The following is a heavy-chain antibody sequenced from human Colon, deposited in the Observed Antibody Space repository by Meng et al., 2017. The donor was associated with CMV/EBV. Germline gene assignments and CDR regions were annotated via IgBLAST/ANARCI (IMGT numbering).Heavy chain of an antibody. V-gene: IGHV6-1*01. D-gene: IGHD4-23*01. J-gene: IGHJ5*02. CDR2: TYYRSRWYN. CDR3: AGGWQLGP. Sequence: QVQLQQSGPGLVKPSXTLPLTCVISGDSVSSDSAAWNWIRQSPSRGLEWLGRTYYRSRWYNEYAASMESRMTINADTSKNQLSLQLNSVTPEDTAVYYCAGGWQLGPWGQGTLVTVSS. CDR1: GDSVSSDSAA.